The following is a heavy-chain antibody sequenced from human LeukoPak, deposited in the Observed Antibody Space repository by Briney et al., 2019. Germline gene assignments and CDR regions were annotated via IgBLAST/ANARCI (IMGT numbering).Heavy chain of an antibody. CDR3: ARGWSNYGDPSIDYYYMDV. CDR2: MNPNSGNT. D-gene: IGHD4-17*01. Sequence: ASVKVSCKASGHTFTSYDINWVRQATGQGLEWMGWMNPNSGNTGYAQKFQGRVTITRNTSISTAYMELSSLRSEDTAVYYCARGWSNYGDPSIDYYYMDVWGKGSTVTVSS. CDR1: GHTFTSYD. J-gene: IGHJ6*03. V-gene: IGHV1-8*03.